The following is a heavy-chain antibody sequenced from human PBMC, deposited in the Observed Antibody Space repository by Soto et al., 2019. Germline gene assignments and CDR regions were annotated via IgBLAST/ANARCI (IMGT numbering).Heavy chain of an antibody. Sequence: PGESLKISCSASGFTFSNYDMVWVRQAPGKGLEYISDITSHGNNTYYADSVKGRFTISRDNAKNSLYLQMNSLRAEDTAVYYCASSMHLDYWGQGTLVTVSS. CDR2: ITSHGNNT. V-gene: IGHV3-64*04. CDR1: GFTFSNYD. D-gene: IGHD2-8*01. CDR3: ASSMHLDY. J-gene: IGHJ4*02.